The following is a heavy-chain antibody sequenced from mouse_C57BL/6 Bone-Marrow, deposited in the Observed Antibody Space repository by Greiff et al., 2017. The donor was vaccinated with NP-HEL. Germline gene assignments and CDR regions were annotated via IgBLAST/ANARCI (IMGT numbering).Heavy chain of an antibody. CDR3: AREEGGNYLYFDY. J-gene: IGHJ2*01. D-gene: IGHD2-1*01. CDR1: GYTFTSYW. V-gene: IGHV1-53*01. Sequence: QVQLQHPGTELVKPGASVKLSCKASGYTFTSYWMHWVKQRPGQGLEWIGNINPSNGGTNYNEKFKSKATLTVDKSSSTAYMQLSSLTSEDSAVYYCAREEGGNYLYFDYWGQGTTLTVSS. CDR2: INPSNGGT.